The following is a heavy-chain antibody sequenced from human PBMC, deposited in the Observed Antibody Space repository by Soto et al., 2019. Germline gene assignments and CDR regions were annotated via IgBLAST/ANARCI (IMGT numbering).Heavy chain of an antibody. D-gene: IGHD2-21*01. CDR1: AFTRSDAW. V-gene: IGHV3-15*01. J-gene: IGHJ4*02. Sequence: PGGTMRRSCAASAFTRSDAWMSGVREDPGKGLEWVGRIKSNTDGGTTDYAAPVKGRFTISRDDSKNTLYLQMNSLKTEDTAVYYCTTDIPSCWGQGTRVTVSS. CDR3: TTDIPSC. CDR2: IKSNTDGGTT.